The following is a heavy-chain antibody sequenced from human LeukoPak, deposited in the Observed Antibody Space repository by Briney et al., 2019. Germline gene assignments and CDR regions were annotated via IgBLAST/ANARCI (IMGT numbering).Heavy chain of an antibody. CDR1: GFTFSSYA. V-gene: IGHV3-23*01. CDR2: ISGSGGST. CDR3: AKWGKLIDDAFDI. D-gene: IGHD7-27*01. Sequence: GGSLRLSCAASGFTFSSYAMHWVRQAPGKGLEWVSAISGSGGSTYYADSVKGRFTISRDNSKNTLYLQMNSLRAEDTAVYYCAKWGKLIDDAFDIWGQGTMVTVSS. J-gene: IGHJ3*02.